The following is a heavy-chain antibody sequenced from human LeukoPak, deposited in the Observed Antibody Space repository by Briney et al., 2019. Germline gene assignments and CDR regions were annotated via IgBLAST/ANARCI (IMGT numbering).Heavy chain of an antibody. CDR1: GASVSSNSAA. D-gene: IGHD3-16*01. J-gene: IGHJ4*02. CDR3: AGGNFYFDS. V-gene: IGHV6-1*01. Sequence: SQTLSPTCAISGASVSSNSAAWNGIRQSPSRGLEWLGTTFYMSKWYNEYAVSVKSRTAISPDTSKNQFSLQLISVTPEDTAVDYCAGGNFYFDSWGQGTLVTVSS. CDR2: TFYMSKWYN.